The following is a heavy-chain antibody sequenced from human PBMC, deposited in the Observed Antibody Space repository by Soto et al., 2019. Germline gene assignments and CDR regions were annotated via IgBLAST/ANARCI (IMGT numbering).Heavy chain of an antibody. V-gene: IGHV1-2*02. CDR1: GYTFIDYF. Sequence: ASVKVSCKASGYTFIDYFIQWVRQAPGQGLEWVGWINPSSGETTYAQKFQGRVTMTRDTSISTAYMDLITLRSDDTAIYYCVRGLKWRELDYWGQGTPVTVSS. CDR3: VRGLKWRELDY. CDR2: INPSSGET. J-gene: IGHJ4*02. D-gene: IGHD2-15*01.